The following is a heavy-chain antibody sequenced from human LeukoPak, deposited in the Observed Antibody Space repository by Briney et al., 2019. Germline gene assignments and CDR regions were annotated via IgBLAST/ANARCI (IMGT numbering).Heavy chain of an antibody. CDR2: IYTSGST. CDR1: GGSVSSGSYY. V-gene: IGHV4-61*02. Sequence: SETLSLTCTVSGGSVSSGSYYWSWIRQPAGKGLEWIGRIYTSGSTNYNPSLKSRVTISVDTSKNQFSLKLSSVTAADTAVYYCARDGDNYYGSGSYGYWGQGTLVTVSS. CDR3: ARDGDNYYGSGSYGY. J-gene: IGHJ4*02. D-gene: IGHD3-10*01.